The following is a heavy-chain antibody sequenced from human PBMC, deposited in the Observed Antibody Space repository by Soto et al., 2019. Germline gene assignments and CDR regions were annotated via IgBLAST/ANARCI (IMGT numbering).Heavy chain of an antibody. CDR1: GFNLDDYA. CDR2: ISWNSGNK. V-gene: IGHV3-9*01. CDR3: AKSHTSGWNYFDY. Sequence: EVQLVESGGGLVQPGRSLRLSCAGSGFNLDDYAMYWVRQVPGKGLEWVSSISWNSGNKVYADSVKGRLTISRDNSKNTLYLQMNSLRAEDTALYYCAKSHTSGWNYFDYWGQGPLVTVSS. D-gene: IGHD6-19*01. J-gene: IGHJ4*02.